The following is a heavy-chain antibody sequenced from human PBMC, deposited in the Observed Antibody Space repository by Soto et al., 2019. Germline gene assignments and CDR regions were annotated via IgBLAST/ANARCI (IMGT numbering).Heavy chain of an antibody. J-gene: IGHJ5*02. Sequence: ASVPISCTSSGSTFTSYAISWVRQAPGQGLEWMGWISAYNGNTNYAQKLQGRVTMTTDTSTSTAYMELRSLRSDDTAVYYCARVMGWFDPWGQGTLVTVSS. CDR3: ARVMGWFDP. V-gene: IGHV1-18*01. CDR1: GSTFTSYA. CDR2: ISAYNGNT.